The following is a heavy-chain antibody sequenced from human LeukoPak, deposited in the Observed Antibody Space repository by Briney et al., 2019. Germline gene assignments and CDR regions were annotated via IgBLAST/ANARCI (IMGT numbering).Heavy chain of an antibody. CDR1: GFTFSSYW. CDR3: AREHRYSGSYYGLGYFDY. D-gene: IGHD1-26*01. Sequence: PGGSLRLSCAASGFTFSSYWMSWVRQAPGKGLEWVANIKQDGSEKYYADSVKGRFTISRDNAKNSLYLQMNSLRAEDTAVYYCAREHRYSGSYYGLGYFDYWGQGTLVTVSS. J-gene: IGHJ4*02. CDR2: IKQDGSEK. V-gene: IGHV3-7*01.